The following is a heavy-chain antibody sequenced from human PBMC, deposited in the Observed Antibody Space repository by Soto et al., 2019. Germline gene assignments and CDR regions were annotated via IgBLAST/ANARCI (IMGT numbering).Heavy chain of an antibody. CDR2: IYYSGST. CDR1: GGSISSYY. V-gene: IGHV4-59*01. J-gene: IGHJ4*02. Sequence: SETLSLTCTVSGGSISSYYWSWIRQPPGKGLEWIGYIYYSGSTNYNPSLKSRVTISVDTSKNQFSLKLSSVTAADTAVYYCARGIAAAGPFDYWGQGTLVTVSS. CDR3: ARGIAAAGPFDY. D-gene: IGHD6-13*01.